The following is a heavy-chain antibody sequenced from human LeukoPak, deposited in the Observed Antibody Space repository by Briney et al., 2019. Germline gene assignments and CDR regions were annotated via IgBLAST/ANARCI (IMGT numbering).Heavy chain of an antibody. V-gene: IGHV1-2*06. Sequence: SVKVSCKASGYTFTGYYTHWVRQAPGQGLEWMGRINPNSGGTNYAQKFQGRVTMTRDTSISTAYMELSRLRSDDTAVYYCARASLITIFGVVRRAFDIWGQGTMVTVSS. CDR3: ARASLITIFGVVRRAFDI. CDR2: INPNSGGT. J-gene: IGHJ3*02. D-gene: IGHD3-3*01. CDR1: GYTFTGYY.